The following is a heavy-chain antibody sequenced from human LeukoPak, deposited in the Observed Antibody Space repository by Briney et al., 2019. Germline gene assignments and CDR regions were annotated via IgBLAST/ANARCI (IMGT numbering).Heavy chain of an antibody. CDR2: ISYDGSNK. J-gene: IGHJ4*02. V-gene: IGHV3-30-3*01. CDR3: ARGIVGAWTRFDY. D-gene: IGHD1-26*01. CDR1: GFTFSSYA. Sequence: PGGSLRLSCAASGFTFSSYAMHWVRQAPGKGLEWVAVISYDGSNKYYADSVKGRFTISRDNSKNTLYLQMNSLRAEDTAVYYCARGIVGAWTRFDYWGQGTLVTVSS.